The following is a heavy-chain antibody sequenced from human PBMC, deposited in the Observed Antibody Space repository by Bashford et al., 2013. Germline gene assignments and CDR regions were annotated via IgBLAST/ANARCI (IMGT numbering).Heavy chain of an antibody. V-gene: IGHV3-7*03. Sequence: VRQAPGQGLEWVANIKQDDSEKFYVDSVKGRFTISRDNAKNSLYLQMNSLRAEDTAVYYCARDERGSLDFWGQGTLVTVSS. J-gene: IGHJ4*02. CDR3: ARDERGSLDF. D-gene: IGHD3-16*01. CDR2: IKQDDSEK.